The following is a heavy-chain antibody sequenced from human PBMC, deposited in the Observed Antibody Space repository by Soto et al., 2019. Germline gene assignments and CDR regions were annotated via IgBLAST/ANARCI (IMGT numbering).Heavy chain of an antibody. CDR2: ISKSGDST. CDR3: AKGSFGFDY. Sequence: EVQLLESGGGLVQPGGSLRLSCAASGVTFTSYAMTWVRQAPGEGLQWVSSISKSGDSTYYADSVKGRFTTSRDNSKNTLYLQMNSLRAEDTAIYYCAKGSFGFDYWGQGTLVTVSS. V-gene: IGHV3-23*01. CDR1: GVTFTSYA. D-gene: IGHD3-10*01. J-gene: IGHJ4*02.